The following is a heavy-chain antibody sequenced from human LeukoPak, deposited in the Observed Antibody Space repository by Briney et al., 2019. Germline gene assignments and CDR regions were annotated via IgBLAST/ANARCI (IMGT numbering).Heavy chain of an antibody. V-gene: IGHV4-31*03. CDR1: GGSINSGGYY. CDR2: IYYSGIT. J-gene: IGHJ4*02. Sequence: SETLSLTCTVSGGSINSGGYYWSWIRQHPGKGLEWIGFIYYSGITYNNPSLKSRNTISIDTSKNQFSLKLSSVTAADTAVYYCARVLAATVTVFDYWGQGILVTVSS. CDR3: ARVLAATVTVFDY. D-gene: IGHD4-17*01.